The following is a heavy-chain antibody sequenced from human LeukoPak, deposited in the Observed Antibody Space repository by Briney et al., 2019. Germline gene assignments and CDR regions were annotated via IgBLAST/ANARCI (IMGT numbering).Heavy chain of an antibody. CDR3: ARSTVAGRLDY. Sequence: ASVKVSCKASGYTFTGYYMHWVRQATGQGLEWMGWMNPNSGNTGYAQKFQGRVTITRNTSISTAYMELSSLRSEDTAVYYCARSTVAGRLDYWGQGTLVTVSS. V-gene: IGHV1-8*03. CDR2: MNPNSGNT. J-gene: IGHJ4*02. CDR1: GYTFTGYY. D-gene: IGHD6-19*01.